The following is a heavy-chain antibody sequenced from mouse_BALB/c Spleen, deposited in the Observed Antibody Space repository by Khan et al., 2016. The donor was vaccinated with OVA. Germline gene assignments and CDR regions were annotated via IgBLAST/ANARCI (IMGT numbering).Heavy chain of an antibody. CDR1: GFTFSSYG. Sequence: VPLVASGGGLVQPVGSLKLSCAASGFTFSSYGMSWVRQTPDKRLELVATINSNGGSTYYPDSVTGRFTISSDNAKNTLNLQMSSLKSEDTAMDYCARMARTINWGQGTTLTVSS. J-gene: IGHJ2*01. V-gene: IGHV5-6-3*01. CDR2: INSNGGST. CDR3: ARMARTIN.